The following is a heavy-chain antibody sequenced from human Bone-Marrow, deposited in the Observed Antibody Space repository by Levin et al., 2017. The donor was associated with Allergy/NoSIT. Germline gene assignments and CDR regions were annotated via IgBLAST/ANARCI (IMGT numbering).Heavy chain of an antibody. CDR1: GFNFSTFG. CDR2: ISYDGSNK. V-gene: IGHV3-30*18. CDR3: AKEDYGDYVLDS. Sequence: SLKISCAASGFNFSTFGMHWVRQAPGKGLEWVAVISYDGSNKYYVDSVKGRFTISRDNSKNTLFLQMNSLRAEDTAVYYCAKEDYGDYVLDSWGQGTLLTV. J-gene: IGHJ4*02. D-gene: IGHD4-17*01.